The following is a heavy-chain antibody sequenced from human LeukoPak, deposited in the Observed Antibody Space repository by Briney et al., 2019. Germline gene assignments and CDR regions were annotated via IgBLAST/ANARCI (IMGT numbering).Heavy chain of an antibody. Sequence: SETLSLTCTVSGGSISTYYWSWIRQPPGKGLEWIGYISYSGSTNYNPSLKGRVTISVDTPKNQFSLKLSSVTAADTAVYYCARASTMIVGTNNYYYGMDVWGQGTTVTVSS. CDR3: ARASTMIVGTNNYYYGMDV. D-gene: IGHD3-22*01. V-gene: IGHV4-59*01. CDR1: GGSISTYY. J-gene: IGHJ6*02. CDR2: ISYSGST.